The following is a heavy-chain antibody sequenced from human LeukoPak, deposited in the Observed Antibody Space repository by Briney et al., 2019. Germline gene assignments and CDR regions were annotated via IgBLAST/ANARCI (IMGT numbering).Heavy chain of an antibody. CDR3: VKGSNLRYFDWLNDY. V-gene: IGHV3-64D*09. Sequence: GGSLRLSCSASGFTFSSYAMHWVRQAPGKGLEYVSAISSNGGSTNYADSVKGRFTISRDNSKNTLYLQMSSLRAEDTAVYYCVKGSNLRYFDWLNDYWGQGTLVTVSS. J-gene: IGHJ4*02. CDR1: GFTFSSYA. CDR2: ISSNGGST. D-gene: IGHD3-9*01.